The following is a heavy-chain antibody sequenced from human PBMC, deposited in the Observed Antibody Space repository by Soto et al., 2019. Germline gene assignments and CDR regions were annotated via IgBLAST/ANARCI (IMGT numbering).Heavy chain of an antibody. D-gene: IGHD6-13*01. CDR1: GFTFGDYA. Sequence: EVQLVESGGGLVQPGRSLRLSCAASGFTFGDYAMHWVRQAPGKGLEWVSGINWNSGTMGYADSVKGRFTISRDNAKNSLYLQMNSLRAEDTALYYCAKDRSWNYEGMDVWGQGTTVTVSS. CDR2: INWNSGTM. CDR3: AKDRSWNYEGMDV. V-gene: IGHV3-9*01. J-gene: IGHJ6*02.